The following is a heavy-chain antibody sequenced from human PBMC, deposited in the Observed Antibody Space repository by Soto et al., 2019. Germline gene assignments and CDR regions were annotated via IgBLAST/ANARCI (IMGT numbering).Heavy chain of an antibody. CDR1: GYTFGHFY. J-gene: IGHJ4*02. Sequence: QVQLVQSGAEVKKPGDSVKVSCKASGYTFGHFYITWVRQAPGQGLEWMGAISPHNRNTNYAEKFRGRVTMTTETSTTTAYMELRSLRSDDTAFYYCARDEGGYDILTGYYKAHHFDQWGQGALVTVSS. D-gene: IGHD3-9*01. V-gene: IGHV1-18*01. CDR3: ARDEGGYDILTGYYKAHHFDQ. CDR2: ISPHNRNT.